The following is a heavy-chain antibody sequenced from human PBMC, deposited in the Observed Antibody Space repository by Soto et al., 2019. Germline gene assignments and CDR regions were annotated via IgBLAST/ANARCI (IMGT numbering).Heavy chain of an antibody. CDR2: IWYDGSNK. D-gene: IGHD3-16*01. Sequence: GGSLRLSCAASGFTFSSYGMHWVRQAPGKGLEWVAVIWYDGSNKYYADSVKGRFTISRDNSKNTLYLQMNSLRAEDTAVYYCARDVGEGTDAFDIWGQGTMVTVS. V-gene: IGHV3-33*01. CDR1: GFTFSSYG. CDR3: ARDVGEGTDAFDI. J-gene: IGHJ3*02.